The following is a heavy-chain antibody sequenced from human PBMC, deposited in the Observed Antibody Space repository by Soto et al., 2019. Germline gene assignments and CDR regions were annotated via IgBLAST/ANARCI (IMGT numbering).Heavy chain of an antibody. V-gene: IGHV2-5*02. D-gene: IGHD3-3*01. J-gene: IGHJ4*02. CDR3: AHRVLRTVFGLVTTTAIYFDF. Sequence: QITLNESGPPVVRPTETLTLTCRVSGFSVTTSRVGVGWSRQSPGKAPEWLALIYGADAKRYSASLKSRLTITKDTSTIQVVLTVSDLDPTDTATYYCAHRVLRTVFGLVTTTAIYFDFWGKGTPVAVSS. CDR1: GFSVTTSRVG. CDR2: IYGADAK.